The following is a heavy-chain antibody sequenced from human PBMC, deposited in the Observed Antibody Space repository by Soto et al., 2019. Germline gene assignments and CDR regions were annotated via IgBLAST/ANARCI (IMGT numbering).Heavy chain of an antibody. Sequence: PGESLKISCKGSGYSFTSYWIGWVRQMPGKGLEWMGIIYPGDSDTRYSPSFQGQVTISADKSISTAYLQWSSLKASDTAMYYCARFSYCSGVSCYPSLDYYGMDVWGQGTTVTVSS. CDR1: GYSFTSYW. CDR2: IYPGDSDT. V-gene: IGHV5-51*01. D-gene: IGHD2-15*01. J-gene: IGHJ6*02. CDR3: ARFSYCSGVSCYPSLDYYGMDV.